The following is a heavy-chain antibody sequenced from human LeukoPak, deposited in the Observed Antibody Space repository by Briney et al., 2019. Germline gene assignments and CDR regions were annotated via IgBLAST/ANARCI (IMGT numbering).Heavy chain of an antibody. CDR2: ISSSSTYI. V-gene: IGHV3-21*04. CDR3: ARDRDYYDSSGLQYFQH. CDR1: GFTFSTYT. J-gene: IGHJ1*01. D-gene: IGHD3-22*01. Sequence: PGGSLRLSCAASGFTFSTYTMNWVRQAPGKGLEWVSSISSSSTYIYYADSVKGRFTISRDNAKSSLYLQLNSLRAEDTAVYYCARDRDYYDSSGLQYFQHWGQGTLVTVSS.